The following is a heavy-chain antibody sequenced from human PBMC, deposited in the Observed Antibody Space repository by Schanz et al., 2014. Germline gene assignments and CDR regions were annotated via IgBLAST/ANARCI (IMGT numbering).Heavy chain of an antibody. D-gene: IGHD1-1*01. CDR3: ARDTTWRLDL. Sequence: QVQLQESGPGLVKPSGTLSLTCAVSGGSIRSGTYYWSWIRQPAGKALEWVGRVFPNGITNYNPSLKSRVPISLDTSNNQFSLPLTSLTAADTAVYYCARDTTWRLDLWGRGTLVTVSS. V-gene: IGHV4-61*02. CDR1: GGSIRSGTYY. CDR2: VFPNGIT. J-gene: IGHJ2*01.